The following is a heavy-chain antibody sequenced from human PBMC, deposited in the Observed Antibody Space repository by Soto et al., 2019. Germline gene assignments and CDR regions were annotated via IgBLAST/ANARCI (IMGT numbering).Heavy chain of an antibody. CDR1: GVTFSSYA. CDR3: AKGRGQNWNFDY. J-gene: IGHJ4*02. D-gene: IGHD1-1*01. Sequence: EVQLLESGGGSVQPGGSLRLSCVATGVTFSSYAMHWVRRPPGKGLEWVSSISGSGGTAYYADSVKGRFSISRDSLVNTLYLQMNSLRAEDTAVYYCAKGRGQNWNFDYCGQGTLVTVSP. CDR2: ISGSGGTA. V-gene: IGHV3-23*01.